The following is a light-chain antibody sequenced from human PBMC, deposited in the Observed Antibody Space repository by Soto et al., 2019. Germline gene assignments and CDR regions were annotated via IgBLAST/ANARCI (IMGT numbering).Light chain of an antibody. CDR1: QSVSSN. CDR2: GAS. J-gene: IGKJ1*01. CDR3: QQYNNWPPGT. Sequence: EIVMTQSPATLSVSPGERATLSCRASQSVSSNLAWYQQKPGQAPRLLIYGASTRATGIPAGFSGSGSGTEVTLTISSLQSEDFAVYYCQQYNNWPPGTFGQGTKVEIK. V-gene: IGKV3-15*01.